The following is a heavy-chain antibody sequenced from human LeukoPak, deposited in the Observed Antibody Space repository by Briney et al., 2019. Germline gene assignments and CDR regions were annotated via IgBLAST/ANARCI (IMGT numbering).Heavy chain of an antibody. J-gene: IGHJ4*02. Sequence: GGSLRLSCAASGFTFSSYGMSWVRQAPGKGLEWVSAISGSGGSTYYADSVKGRFTISRDNSKNTLYLQMNSLRAEDTAVYYCAGRDDFWSGYPHWGQGTLVTVSS. CDR3: AGRDDFWSGYPH. D-gene: IGHD3-3*01. CDR1: GFTFSSYG. CDR2: ISGSGGST. V-gene: IGHV3-23*01.